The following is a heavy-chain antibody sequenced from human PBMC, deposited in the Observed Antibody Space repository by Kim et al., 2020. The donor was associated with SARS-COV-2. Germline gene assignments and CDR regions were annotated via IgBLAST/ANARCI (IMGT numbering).Heavy chain of an antibody. CDR1: GGSFSGYY. Sequence: SETLSLTCAVYGGSFSGYYWSWIRQPPGKGLEWIGEINHSGSTNYNPSLKSRVTISVDTSKNQFSLKLSSVTAADTAVYYCARGKGVGGRKWYFDLWGRGTLVTVSS. CDR3: ARGKGVGGRKWYFDL. CDR2: INHSGST. J-gene: IGHJ2*01. D-gene: IGHD2-2*01. V-gene: IGHV4-34*01.